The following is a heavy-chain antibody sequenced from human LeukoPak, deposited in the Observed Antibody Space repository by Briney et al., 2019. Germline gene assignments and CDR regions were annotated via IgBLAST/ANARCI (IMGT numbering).Heavy chain of an antibody. CDR1: GFIFSNYW. Sequence: PGGSLRLSCAASGFIFSNYWMNWVRQAPGKGLEWVTNIKQDGNEKYYVDSVKGRFTISRDNAKNSLYLQMNSLRAEDTAVYYCARELSGYGSGSSALDAFDIWGQGTMVTVSS. V-gene: IGHV3-7*01. CDR3: ARELSGYGSGSSALDAFDI. D-gene: IGHD3-10*01. J-gene: IGHJ3*02. CDR2: IKQDGNEK.